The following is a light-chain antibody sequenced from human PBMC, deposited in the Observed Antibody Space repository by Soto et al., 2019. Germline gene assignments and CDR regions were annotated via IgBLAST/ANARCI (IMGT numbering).Light chain of an antibody. CDR3: CSYAGSYSYV. J-gene: IGLJ1*01. V-gene: IGLV2-18*02. CDR1: STDFVSYNR. CDR2: EAS. Sequence: QSVLAKTPSVSGSPGQSFTISCTGTSTDFVSYNRVSWYQQPPGTAPKLIIYEASNRPSGVPDRFSGSSSGNTASLTISGLQAGDEADHFCCSYAGSYSYVFGTGTKVTVL.